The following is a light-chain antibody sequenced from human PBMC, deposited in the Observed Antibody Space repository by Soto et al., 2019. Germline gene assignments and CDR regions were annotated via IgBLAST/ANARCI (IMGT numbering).Light chain of an antibody. CDR1: QNVMSNY. J-gene: IGKJ1*01. CDR3: QQFGASLTWT. V-gene: IGKV3-20*01. CDR2: GSS. Sequence: EVVLTQSPGSLSLSPGERATLSCRASQNVMSNYLAWYQQKPSQPPRLLIYGSSSRATGIPDRFSGSGSGTDFTLTISRLEPEDFAVYYCQQFGASLTWTFGKGTKVDIK.